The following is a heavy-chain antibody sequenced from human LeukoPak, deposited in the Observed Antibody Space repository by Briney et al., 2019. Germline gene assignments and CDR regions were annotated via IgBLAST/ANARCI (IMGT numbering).Heavy chain of an antibody. Sequence: ASVKVSCKASGYTFTDYYMHWVRQAPGQGLEWMGWINPNSGGTNYAQKFQGRVTMTRDTSISTAYMELSRLRSDDTAVYYCARDRTMVRGASKNWIDPWGQGTLVTVSS. CDR1: GYTFTDYY. CDR2: INPNSGGT. J-gene: IGHJ5*02. CDR3: ARDRTMVRGASKNWIDP. V-gene: IGHV1-2*02. D-gene: IGHD3-10*01.